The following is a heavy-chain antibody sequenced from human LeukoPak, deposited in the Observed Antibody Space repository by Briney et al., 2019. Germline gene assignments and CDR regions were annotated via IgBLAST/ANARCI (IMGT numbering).Heavy chain of an antibody. Sequence: SETLSLTCTVSGGSISSGDYYWSWIRQPPGKGLEWIGYIYYSGSTYHNPSLKSRVTISVDTSKNQFSLKLSSVTAADTAVYYCARERNRVAAAGLLVPLFDYWGQGTLVTVSS. V-gene: IGHV4-30-4*08. CDR2: IYYSGST. J-gene: IGHJ4*02. CDR1: GGSISSGDYY. CDR3: ARERNRVAAAGLLVPLFDY. D-gene: IGHD6-13*01.